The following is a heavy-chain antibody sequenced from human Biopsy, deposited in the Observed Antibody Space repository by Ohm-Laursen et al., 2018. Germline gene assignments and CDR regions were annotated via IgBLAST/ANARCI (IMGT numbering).Heavy chain of an antibody. Sequence: SLRLSCSAAGLTFSDFSMNWVRQAPGKGLEWVSSIAIGSIYVYYADSVKGRFTISRDNTKNSLSLQMNSLRGGDTAVYYCAAGSSRNSYYFDYWGQGTLVTVSS. V-gene: IGHV3-21*06. J-gene: IGHJ4*02. D-gene: IGHD6-13*01. CDR1: GLTFSDFS. CDR3: AAGSSRNSYYFDY. CDR2: IAIGSIYV.